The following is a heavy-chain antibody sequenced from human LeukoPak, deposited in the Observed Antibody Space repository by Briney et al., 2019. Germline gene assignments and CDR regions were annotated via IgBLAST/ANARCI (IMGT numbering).Heavy chain of an antibody. CDR1: GGSISSSSYY. D-gene: IGHD3-9*01. Sequence: SETLSLTCTVSGGSISSSSYYWGWIRQPPGKGLEWIGSIYYSGSTYYNPSLKSRVTISVDTSKNQFSLKLSSVTAADTAVYYCANEELDILTGYYYRGFDPWGQGTLVTVSS. J-gene: IGHJ5*02. V-gene: IGHV4-39*01. CDR3: ANEELDILTGYYYRGFDP. CDR2: IYYSGST.